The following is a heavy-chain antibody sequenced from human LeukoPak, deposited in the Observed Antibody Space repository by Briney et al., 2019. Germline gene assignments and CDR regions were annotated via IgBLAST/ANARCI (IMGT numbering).Heavy chain of an antibody. CDR2: IYTSGST. CDR1: GDSISSYY. V-gene: IGHV4-4*07. Sequence: PSETLSLTCTVSGDSISSYYWSWIRQPAGKGLEWIGRIYTSGSTNYNPSLKSRVTMSVDTSKSQFSLKLNSVTAADTAVYYCAREVEAAGRGSDYWGQGTLVTVSS. J-gene: IGHJ4*02. D-gene: IGHD6-13*01. CDR3: AREVEAAGRGSDY.